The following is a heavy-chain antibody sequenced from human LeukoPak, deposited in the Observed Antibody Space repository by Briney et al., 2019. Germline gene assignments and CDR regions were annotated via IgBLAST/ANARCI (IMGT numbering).Heavy chain of an antibody. J-gene: IGHJ6*03. V-gene: IGHV3-48*01. Sequence: GGSLRLSCAGSGFTFSSYSMNWVRQAPGKGLEWVSYISSSSNSIYSADSVKGRFTISRDNAKNSLYLQMNSLRAEDTAVYYCARDSERRALGSSWPLMDVWGKGTTVTISS. CDR2: ISSSSNSI. CDR1: GFTFSSYS. CDR3: ARDSERRALGSSWPLMDV. D-gene: IGHD6-13*01.